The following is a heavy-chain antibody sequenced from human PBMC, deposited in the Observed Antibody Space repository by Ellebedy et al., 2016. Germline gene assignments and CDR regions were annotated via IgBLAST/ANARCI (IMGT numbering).Heavy chain of an antibody. CDR1: GFTLSSYG. D-gene: IGHD2-8*01. V-gene: IGHV3-30*03. J-gene: IGHJ6*02. Sequence: GESLKISCAASGFTLSSYGMHWVRQAPGKGLEWVAVISYDGSSKYYADSVKGRFTISRDNSKSTLYLQVNSLRAEDTAVYYCAREDGVLIEGDYYYGMDVWGQGTTVTVSS. CDR2: ISYDGSSK. CDR3: AREDGVLIEGDYYYGMDV.